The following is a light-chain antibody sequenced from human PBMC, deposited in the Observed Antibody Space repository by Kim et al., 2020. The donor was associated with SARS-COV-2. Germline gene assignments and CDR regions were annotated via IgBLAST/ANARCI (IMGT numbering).Light chain of an antibody. CDR2: GAF. V-gene: IGKV3-15*01. Sequence: SPGERVTLSGRASQTVNSNLAWYQQKPGQAPRLLVYGAFTRATGVPARFSGSGSGTDFTLTISSLQSEDFAVYYCQQYNNWPPLTFGGGTKVDIK. CDR1: QTVNSN. CDR3: QQYNNWPPLT. J-gene: IGKJ4*01.